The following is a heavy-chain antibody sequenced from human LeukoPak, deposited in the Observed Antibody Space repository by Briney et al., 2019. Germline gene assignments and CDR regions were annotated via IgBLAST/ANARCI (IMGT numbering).Heavy chain of an antibody. CDR2: IYSGGST. D-gene: IGHD3-22*01. J-gene: IGHJ4*02. CDR1: GFTVSSNY. Sequence: PGGPLRLSCAASGFTVSSNYMSWVRQAPGKGLEWVSVIYSGGSTYYADSVKGRFTISRDNSKNTLYLQMNSLRAEDTAVYYCARDSVRSYYDSSGYYPYWGQGTLVTVSS. CDR3: ARDSVRSYYDSSGYYPY. V-gene: IGHV3-66*02.